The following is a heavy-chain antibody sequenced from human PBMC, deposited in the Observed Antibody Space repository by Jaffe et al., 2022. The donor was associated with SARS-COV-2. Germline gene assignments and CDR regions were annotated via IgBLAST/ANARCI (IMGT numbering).Heavy chain of an antibody. CDR1: GFTFSNAW. J-gene: IGHJ4*02. D-gene: IGHD2-2*01. CDR2: IKSKTDGGTT. Sequence: EVQLVESGGGLVKPGGSLRLSCAASGFTFSNAWMSWVRQAPGKGLEWVGRIKSKTDGGTTDYAAPVKGRFTISRDDSKNTLYLQMNSLKTEDTAVYYCTTVRRDYSRFGYQLPMYFDYWGQGTLVTVSS. CDR3: TTVRRDYSRFGYQLPMYFDY. V-gene: IGHV3-15*01.